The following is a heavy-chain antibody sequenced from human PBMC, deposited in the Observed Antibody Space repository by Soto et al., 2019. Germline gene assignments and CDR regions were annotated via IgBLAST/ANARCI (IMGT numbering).Heavy chain of an antibody. D-gene: IGHD4-17*01. J-gene: IGHJ3*01. V-gene: IGHV3-23*01. Sequence: EVQLLESGGGLVQPGGSLRLSCAGSEFTFSTYAMTWVRQAPGKGLEWVSSISGTGGGTSYTDSVKGRFTISRDNSRNTVYLQTNSLRAEDTALSYCARDPNGDHLAAFDFRGQGTMVTVSS. CDR2: ISGTGGGT. CDR3: ARDPNGDHLAAFDF. CDR1: EFTFSTYA.